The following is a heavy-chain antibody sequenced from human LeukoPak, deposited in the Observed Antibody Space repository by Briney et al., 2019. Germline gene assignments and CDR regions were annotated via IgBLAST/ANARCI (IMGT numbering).Heavy chain of an antibody. D-gene: IGHD6-6*01. CDR1: GYTFTGYY. CDR2: INPNSGGT. V-gene: IGHV1-2*02. J-gene: IGHJ3*02. Sequence: ASVKVSCKASGYTFTGYYMHWVRQAPGQGLEWMGWINPNSGGTNYAQKFQGRVTMTRDTSISTAYMELRSLRSDDTAVYYCARGIAARDAFDIWGQGTMVTVSS. CDR3: ARGIAARDAFDI.